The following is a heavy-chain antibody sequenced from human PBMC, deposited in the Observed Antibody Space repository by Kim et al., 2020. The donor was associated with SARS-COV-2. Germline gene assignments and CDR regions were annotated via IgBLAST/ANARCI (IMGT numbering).Heavy chain of an antibody. CDR3: AKDIRWELLGPAGMDV. Sequence: GCADSVKGRFTISRDNAKNYLYLQMNSLRPEDTALYNCAKDIRWELLGPAGMDVWGQGTTVTVSS. D-gene: IGHD1-26*01. J-gene: IGHJ6*02. V-gene: IGHV3-9*01.